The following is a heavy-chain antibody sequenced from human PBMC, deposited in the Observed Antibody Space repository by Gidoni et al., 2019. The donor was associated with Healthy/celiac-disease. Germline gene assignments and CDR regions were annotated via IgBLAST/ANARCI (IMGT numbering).Heavy chain of an antibody. CDR3: TRDGLYCSGGSCYSDAFDI. J-gene: IGHJ3*02. Sequence: EVQLVESGGGLVKPGRSLRLSCTASGFTFGDYAMSWFRQAPGKGLEWVGFIRSKAYGGTTEYAASVKGRFTISRDDSKSIAYLQMNSLKTEDTAVYYCTRDGLYCSGGSCYSDAFDIWGQGTMVTVSS. CDR2: IRSKAYGGTT. V-gene: IGHV3-49*05. D-gene: IGHD2-15*01. CDR1: GFTFGDYA.